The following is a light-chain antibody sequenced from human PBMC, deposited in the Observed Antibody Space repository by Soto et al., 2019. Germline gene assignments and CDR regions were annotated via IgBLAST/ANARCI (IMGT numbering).Light chain of an antibody. V-gene: IGKV1-33*01. J-gene: IGKJ4*02. CDR1: QDISNY. CDR3: QQYDDLLT. CDR2: DAS. Sequence: DIQMTQSPSSLSASVGDRVTITCLASQDISNYVSWHQQKPGTAPKLLIYDASNLETGVPSRFSGGGSGTNFTFTISGLQPDDVATYYCQQYDDLLTFGGGTTVEIK.